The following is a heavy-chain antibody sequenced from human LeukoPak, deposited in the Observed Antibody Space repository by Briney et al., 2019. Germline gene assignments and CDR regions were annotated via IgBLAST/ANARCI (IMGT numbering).Heavy chain of an antibody. CDR2: FDPEDGET. CDR1: GYTLTELS. CDR3: ATWAYYHGSGPRGYYFDY. Sequence: EASVKVSCKVSGYTLTELSMHWVRQAPGKGLEWMGGFDPEDGETIYAQKFQGRVTMTEDTSTDTAYMELSSLRSEDTAVYYCATWAYYHGSGPRGYYFDYWGQGTLVTVSS. D-gene: IGHD3-10*01. V-gene: IGHV1-24*01. J-gene: IGHJ4*02.